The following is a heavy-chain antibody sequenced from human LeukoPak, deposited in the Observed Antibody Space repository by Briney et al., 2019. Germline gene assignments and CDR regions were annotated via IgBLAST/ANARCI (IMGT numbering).Heavy chain of an antibody. Sequence: PSETLSLTCTVSGGSISSYYWSWIRQPPGKGLEWIGYIYYSGSTNYNPSLKSRVTISVDTSKNQFSLKLSSVTAADTAMYYCARTTAADQGFYYYYGMDVWGKGTTVTVSS. CDR3: ARTTAADQGFYYYYGMDV. J-gene: IGHJ6*04. CDR2: IYYSGST. CDR1: GGSISSYY. D-gene: IGHD6-13*01. V-gene: IGHV4-59*01.